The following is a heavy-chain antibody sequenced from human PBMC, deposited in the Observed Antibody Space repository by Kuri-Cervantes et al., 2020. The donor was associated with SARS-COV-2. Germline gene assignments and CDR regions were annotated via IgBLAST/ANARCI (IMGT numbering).Heavy chain of an antibody. V-gene: IGHV3-21*01. J-gene: IGHJ4*02. Sequence: GESLKISCAASGFTFSSYSMNWVRQAPGKGLEWVSSISSSSSYIYYADSVKGRFTISRDNAKNSLYLQMNSLRAEDTAVYYCATVRSGYYSYEVDYWGQGTLVTVSS. D-gene: IGHD3-22*01. CDR2: ISSSSSYI. CDR1: GFTFSSYS. CDR3: ATVRSGYYSYEVDY.